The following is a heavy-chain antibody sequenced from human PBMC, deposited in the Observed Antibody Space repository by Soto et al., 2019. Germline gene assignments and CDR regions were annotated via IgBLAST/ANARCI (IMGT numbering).Heavy chain of an antibody. V-gene: IGHV4-4*02. CDR2: IYHSGST. CDR1: SGSISSSNW. CDR3: ARQLAAAGIGGWFDP. J-gene: IGHJ5*02. D-gene: IGHD6-13*01. Sequence: PSVTLSLTCAVSSGSISSSNWWSWVRQPPGKGLEWIGEIYHSGSTNYNPSLKSRVTISVDKSKNQFSLKLSSVTAADTAVYYCARQLAAAGIGGWFDPWGQGTLVTVSS.